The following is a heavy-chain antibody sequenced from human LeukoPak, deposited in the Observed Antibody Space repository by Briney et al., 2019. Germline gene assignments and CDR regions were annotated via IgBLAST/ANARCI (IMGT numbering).Heavy chain of an antibody. J-gene: IGHJ4*02. CDR3: AGRKSQASDDGIH. Sequence: GGSLRLSCVASGFSLSNHWMNWARLAPGKGREWVAYIKPDGREKLYVVSVKGRFTIPRDNPKNSLYINMDYVRVEDGGVYYCAGRKSQASDDGIHWGQGALVTVSS. CDR2: IKPDGREK. D-gene: IGHD4-17*01. V-gene: IGHV3-7*01. CDR1: GFSLSNHW.